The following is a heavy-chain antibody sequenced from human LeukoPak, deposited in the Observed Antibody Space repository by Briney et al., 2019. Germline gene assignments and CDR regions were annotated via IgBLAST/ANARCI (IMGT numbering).Heavy chain of an antibody. CDR3: ARAHYYGSGSYYQYFQH. CDR2: IWYDGSNK. V-gene: IGHV3-33*01. Sequence: HPGGSLRLSCAASGFTFSSYGMHWVRQAPGKGLEWVAVIWYDGSNKYYADSVKGRFTISRDNSKNTLYLQMNSLRAEGTAVYCCARAHYYGSGSYYQYFQHWGQGTLVTVSS. CDR1: GFTFSSYG. J-gene: IGHJ1*01. D-gene: IGHD3-10*01.